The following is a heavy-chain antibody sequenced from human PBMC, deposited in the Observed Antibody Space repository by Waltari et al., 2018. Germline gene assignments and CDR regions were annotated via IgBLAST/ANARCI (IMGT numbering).Heavy chain of an antibody. V-gene: IGHV4-61*02. Sequence: QVQLQESGPGMVKPSQTLSLTCTDAGGSIDNGSYYWSRIRHPSWKGLEWFWRIYTSGSTNYNPSLKSRVTISVDTSKNQFSLNLSSVTAADTAVYYCARGPLLTKVDYWGQGTLVTVSS. CDR3: ARGPLLTKVDY. CDR1: GGSIDNGSYY. D-gene: IGHD4-17*01. J-gene: IGHJ4*02. CDR2: IYTSGST.